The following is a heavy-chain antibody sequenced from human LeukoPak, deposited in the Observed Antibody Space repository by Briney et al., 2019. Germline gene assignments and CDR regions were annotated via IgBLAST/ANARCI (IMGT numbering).Heavy chain of an antibody. CDR2: INHSGSSGIT. CDR3: ARGRSNRDS. J-gene: IGHJ4*02. CDR1: GGSFSGYS. D-gene: IGHD7-27*01. Sequence: SETLSLTCAVYGGSFSGYSWTRIRQAPGKGLEWIGEINHSGSSGITNYNPSLKSRVTISVDTSRKQFFLKLSSVTVADTAVYYCARGRSNRDSWGQGTLVTVSS. V-gene: IGHV4-34*01.